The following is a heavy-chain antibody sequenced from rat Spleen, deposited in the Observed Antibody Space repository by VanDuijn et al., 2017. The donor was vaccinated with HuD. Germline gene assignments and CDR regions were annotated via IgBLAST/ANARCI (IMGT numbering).Heavy chain of an antibody. V-gene: IGHV5-29*01. Sequence: EVQLVESGGGLVQPGRSLKLSCAASGFTFSNYGMAWVRQAPAKGLEWVATINYDATSTHYRDSVKGRFTISRDNTKSTLFLHMDSLRSEDTATYYCARRGIAAIGNWFTYWGQGTLVTVSS. D-gene: IGHD1-2*01. CDR3: ARRGIAAIGNWFTY. J-gene: IGHJ3*01. CDR2: INYDATST. CDR1: GFTFSNYG.